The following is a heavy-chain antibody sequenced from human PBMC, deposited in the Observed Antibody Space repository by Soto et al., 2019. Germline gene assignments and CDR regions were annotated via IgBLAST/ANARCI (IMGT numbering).Heavy chain of an antibody. Sequence: QVHRLQSGAEVQKPGASVKVSCKTSGYTFNDFGITWVRQAPGLGLEWLGWIYSKAGKMNFAPKFQNRVFMTTDTSTSTAFMELTSLTFDDSAIYFCARDIAFDIDYWGQGTLVTVS. D-gene: IGHD2-15*01. CDR2: IYSKAGKM. J-gene: IGHJ4*02. V-gene: IGHV1-18*01. CDR3: ARDIAFDIDY. CDR1: GYTFNDFG.